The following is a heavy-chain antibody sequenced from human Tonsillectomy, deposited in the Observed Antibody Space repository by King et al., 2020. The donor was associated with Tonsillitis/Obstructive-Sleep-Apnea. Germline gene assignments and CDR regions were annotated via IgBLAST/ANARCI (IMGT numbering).Heavy chain of an antibody. D-gene: IGHD6-13*01. CDR2: SNPSGGTT. CDR3: AGGLQQLAFDY. Sequence: VQLVESGAEVKKPGASEKVSCKASGYTFTRDEMHWVRQAPGQGLEWMGLSNPSGGTTIYAKKFQGRVTMTRDTATSTVYMEVRSLRSEDTALYYCAGGLQQLAFDYWGQGTLVTVSS. J-gene: IGHJ4*02. CDR1: GYTFTRDE. V-gene: IGHV1-46*01.